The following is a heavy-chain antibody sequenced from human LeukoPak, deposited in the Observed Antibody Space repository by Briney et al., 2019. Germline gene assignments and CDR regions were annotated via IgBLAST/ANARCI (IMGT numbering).Heavy chain of an antibody. D-gene: IGHD4-17*01. CDR2: IIPIFGTA. CDR1: GGTFSSYS. Sequence: SVKVSCKASGGTFSSYSISGVRQAPGQGLECMGRIIPIFGTANYAQKFQGRVTITTDESKSTAYMELSSLRSEATAVYYCARYSDLDYGDFKRWFDPWGQGTLVTVSS. J-gene: IGHJ5*02. CDR3: ARYSDLDYGDFKRWFDP. V-gene: IGHV1-69*05.